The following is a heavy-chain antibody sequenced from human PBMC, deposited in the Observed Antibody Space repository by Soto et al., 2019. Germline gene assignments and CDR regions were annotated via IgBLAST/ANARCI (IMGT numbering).Heavy chain of an antibody. CDR1: GYTFTSYG. V-gene: IGHV1-18*01. CDR3: ARVFSGVDYGNYYYYYYMDV. J-gene: IGHJ6*03. D-gene: IGHD4-17*01. Sequence: QVQLVQSGAEVKKPGASVKVSCKASGYTFTSYGISWVRQAPGQGLEWMGWISAYNGNTNYAQKLQGRVTMTTDTSTSTAYMELRSLRSDDTAVYYCARVFSGVDYGNYYYYYYMDVWGKGTTVTVSS. CDR2: ISAYNGNT.